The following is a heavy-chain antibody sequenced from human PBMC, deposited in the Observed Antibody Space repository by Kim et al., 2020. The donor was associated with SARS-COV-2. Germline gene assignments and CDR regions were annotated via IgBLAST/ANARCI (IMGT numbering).Heavy chain of an antibody. J-gene: IGHJ6*02. Sequence: SVKVSCKASGGTFSSYAISWVRQAPGQGLEWMGRIIPIFGTANYAQKFQGRVTITADESTSTAYMELSSLRSEDTAVYYCARERLYDYVWGSYRPPPMDVWGQGTTVTVSS. CDR2: IIPIFGTA. D-gene: IGHD3-16*02. CDR3: ARERLYDYVWGSYRPPPMDV. V-gene: IGHV1-69*13. CDR1: GGTFSSYA.